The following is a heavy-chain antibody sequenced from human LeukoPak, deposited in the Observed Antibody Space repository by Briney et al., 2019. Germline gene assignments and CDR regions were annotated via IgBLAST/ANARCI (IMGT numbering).Heavy chain of an antibody. Sequence: ASVKVSCKASGYTFTSYGISWXRQAPGQGLEWXXWXXXYSGITNYAQKLQGRLALTTDTSTSTAYMELRSLRSDDTAVYYCAREGFWSGSQDHYYGMDVWGQGTTVTVSS. CDR3: AREGFWSGSQDHYYGMDV. D-gene: IGHD3-3*01. CDR2: XXXYSGIT. CDR1: GYTFTSYG. V-gene: IGHV1-18*01. J-gene: IGHJ6*02.